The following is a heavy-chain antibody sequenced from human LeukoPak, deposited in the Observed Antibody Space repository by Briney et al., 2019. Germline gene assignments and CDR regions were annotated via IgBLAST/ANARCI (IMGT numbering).Heavy chain of an antibody. CDR3: ARGAHYGSGREFDP. Sequence: GGSLRLSCAASGFTSSSYAMHWVRQAPGKGLEWVAVISYDGSNKYYADSVKGRFTISRDNSKNTLYLQMNSLRAEDTAVYYCARGAHYGSGREFDPWGQGTLVTVSS. V-gene: IGHV3-30*01. CDR2: ISYDGSNK. D-gene: IGHD3-10*01. CDR1: GFTSSSYA. J-gene: IGHJ5*02.